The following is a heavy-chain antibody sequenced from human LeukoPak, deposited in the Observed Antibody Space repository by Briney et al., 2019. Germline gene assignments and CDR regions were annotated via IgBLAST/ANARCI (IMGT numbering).Heavy chain of an antibody. CDR3: VRVPPGTVSYAY. CDR2: MNPNTSDT. CDR1: GYTFISYG. D-gene: IGHD1-1*01. J-gene: IGHJ4*02. Sequence: ASVKVSCKASGYTFISYGINWVRQASGQGLEWMGWMNPNTSDTGYARKFQGRVTMTRNISIGTAYMELSSLRSEDTAIYYCVRVPPGTVSYAYWGQGTLVTVSS. V-gene: IGHV1-8*01.